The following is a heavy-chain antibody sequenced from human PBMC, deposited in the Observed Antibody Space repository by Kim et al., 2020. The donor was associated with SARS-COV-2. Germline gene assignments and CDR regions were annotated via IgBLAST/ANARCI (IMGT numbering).Heavy chain of an antibody. CDR1: GFTFSSYA. CDR3: ARDRSSSWSKAFDY. CDR2: ISYDGSNK. Sequence: GGSLRLSCAASGFTFSSYAMHWVRQAPGKGLEWVAVISYDGSNKYYADSVKGRFTISRDNYKNTLYLQMNSLRAEDTAVYYCARDRSSSWSKAFDYWGQGTLVTVSS. V-gene: IGHV3-30*04. D-gene: IGHD6-13*01. J-gene: IGHJ4*02.